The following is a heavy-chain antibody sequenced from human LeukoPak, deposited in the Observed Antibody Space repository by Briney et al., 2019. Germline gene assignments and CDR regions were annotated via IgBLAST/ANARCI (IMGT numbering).Heavy chain of an antibody. D-gene: IGHD3-10*01. V-gene: IGHV3-21*01. CDR1: GFTFSSYT. Sequence: GGSLRLSCAASGFTFSSYTMNWVRQAPGKGLEWISSTTRSSNYIYYADSMKGRFTISRDNAKKSLYLQMNSLRAEDTAVYYCARGITMVRGVTIYYYYMDVWGKGTTVTVSS. J-gene: IGHJ6*03. CDR3: ARGITMVRGVTIYYYYMDV. CDR2: TTRSSNYI.